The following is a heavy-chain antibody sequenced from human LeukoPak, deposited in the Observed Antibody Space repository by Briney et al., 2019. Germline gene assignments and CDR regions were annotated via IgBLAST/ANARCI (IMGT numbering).Heavy chain of an antibody. V-gene: IGHV3-30*18. J-gene: IGHJ5*02. D-gene: IGHD6-13*01. CDR3: AKDGSSNLYGWFDP. Sequence: GGSLRLSCAASGFSFSNYGMHWVRQAPGKGLEWVAFISYDGNNEYYADSVKGRFTISRGKSKNTLYLQMNSLRAEDTAVYYCAKDGSSNLYGWFDPWGQGTLVTVSS. CDR2: ISYDGNNE. CDR1: GFSFSNYG.